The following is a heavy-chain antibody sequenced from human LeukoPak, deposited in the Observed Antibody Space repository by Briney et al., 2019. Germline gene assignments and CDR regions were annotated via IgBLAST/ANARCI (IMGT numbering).Heavy chain of an antibody. CDR2: ISDGGST. Sequence: PGGSLRLSCAASGFTVSSNYMSWVRQAPGKGLEWVSVISDGGSTNYAASVKGRFTISRDSSKNTLYLQMISLRAEDTAVYYCARETGYCSGSTCFYFDYWGQGTLVTVSS. J-gene: IGHJ4*02. V-gene: IGHV3-53*01. CDR1: GFTVSSNY. CDR3: ARETGYCSGSTCFYFDY. D-gene: IGHD2-15*01.